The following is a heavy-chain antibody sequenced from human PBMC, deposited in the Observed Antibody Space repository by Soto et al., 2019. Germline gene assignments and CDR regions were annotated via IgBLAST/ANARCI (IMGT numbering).Heavy chain of an antibody. V-gene: IGHV3-48*01. CDR1: GFSFSIYS. Sequence: EGQLVEFGGGLVKPGGSLILSCAASGFSFSIYSYNWVRQAPGKGLEWLSYISPAGSSIYYADSVKGRFTISRDSARDSVYLQMNSLRAEDTAVYYCAKDRGGSGAFDIWGQGTMVTVSS. J-gene: IGHJ3*02. CDR2: ISPAGSSI. CDR3: AKDRGGSGAFDI. D-gene: IGHD3-10*01.